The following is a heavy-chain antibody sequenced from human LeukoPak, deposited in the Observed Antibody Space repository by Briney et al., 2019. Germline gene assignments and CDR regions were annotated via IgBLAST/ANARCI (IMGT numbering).Heavy chain of an antibody. D-gene: IGHD6-19*01. CDR1: GFTFGTYA. Sequence: GGSLRLSCAASGFTFGTYAMTWVRQAPGKGLEWVSTISASGTNTYYADSVKGRFTISRDNSKNTLYLQTNSLRAEDTAVYYCAKDEYSSGWTFDYWGQGTLVTVSS. CDR2: ISASGTNT. J-gene: IGHJ4*02. CDR3: AKDEYSSGWTFDY. V-gene: IGHV3-23*01.